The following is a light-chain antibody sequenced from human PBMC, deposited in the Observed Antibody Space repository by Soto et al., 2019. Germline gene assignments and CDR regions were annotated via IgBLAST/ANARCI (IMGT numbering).Light chain of an antibody. CDR1: SSNIGSNT. Sequence: QLVLTQPPSASGTPGQRVTISCSGSSSNIGSNTVNWYQQLPGTAPKLLNYSNNQRPSGVPDRFSGSKSGTSASLAISGLQSEDEADYYCAAWDDSLNGPLFGGGTKVT. J-gene: IGLJ2*01. CDR3: AAWDDSLNGPL. V-gene: IGLV1-44*01. CDR2: SNN.